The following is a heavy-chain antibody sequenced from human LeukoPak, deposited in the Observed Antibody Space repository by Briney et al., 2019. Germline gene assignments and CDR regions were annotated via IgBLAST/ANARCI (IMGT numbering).Heavy chain of an antibody. CDR2: IIPIFGTA. D-gene: IGHD5-12*01. Sequence: EASVKVSCKASGGTFSSYAISWVRQAPGRGLEWMGGIIPIFGTANYAQKFQGRVTITADESTSTAYMELSSLRSEDTAVYYCARARNEWLWKDNYYYYYMDVWGKGTTVTVSS. CDR1: GGTFSSYA. J-gene: IGHJ6*03. CDR3: ARARNEWLWKDNYYYYYMDV. V-gene: IGHV1-69*01.